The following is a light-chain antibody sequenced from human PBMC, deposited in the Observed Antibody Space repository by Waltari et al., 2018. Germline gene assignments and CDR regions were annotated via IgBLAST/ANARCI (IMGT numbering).Light chain of an antibody. J-gene: IGLJ2*01. Sequence: QSALTQPASVSGSPGQSITISCTGTSSDVGGYNYVSWYQQHPGKAPKLMIYDVSNRPSGVSKRFDGSKSGNTASLTISGLQAEDEADYYCSSYTSSSTLVFGGGTKLTVL. CDR2: DVS. V-gene: IGLV2-14*01. CDR3: SSYTSSSTLV. CDR1: SSDVGGYNY.